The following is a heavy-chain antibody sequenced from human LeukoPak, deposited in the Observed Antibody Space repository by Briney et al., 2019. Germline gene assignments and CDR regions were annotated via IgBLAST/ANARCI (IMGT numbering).Heavy chain of an antibody. CDR1: DFTFNNYN. CDR2: IRYDGSYK. Sequence: GGSLRLSCAASDFTFNNYNMHWVRQAPGKGLEWVAFIRYDGSYKYYADSVKGRFTISRDNSKNTLYLQMNSLRAEDTAVYYCAKPSLYYYDTSGYYRYWYFDLWGRGTLVTVSS. V-gene: IGHV3-30*02. D-gene: IGHD3-22*01. J-gene: IGHJ2*01. CDR3: AKPSLYYYDTSGYYRYWYFDL.